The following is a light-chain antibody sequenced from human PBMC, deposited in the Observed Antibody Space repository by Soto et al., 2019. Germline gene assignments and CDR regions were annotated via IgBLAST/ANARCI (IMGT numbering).Light chain of an antibody. CDR1: QSVSSW. Sequence: DIHMTQSPSTLSASVGDRVTITCRASQSVSSWLAWYQQKPVKAPNLLIYEASHLESGVPSRFSGSGSGTDFTLTISGLQPDDSATYYCQQYNSSPRTFGGGTKVEIQ. CDR3: QQYNSSPRT. V-gene: IGKV1-5*03. J-gene: IGKJ4*02. CDR2: EAS.